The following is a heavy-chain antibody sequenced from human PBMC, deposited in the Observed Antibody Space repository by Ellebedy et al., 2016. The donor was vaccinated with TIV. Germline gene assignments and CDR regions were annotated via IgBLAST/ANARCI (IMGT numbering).Heavy chain of an antibody. CDR1: GGSFSGYY. V-gene: IGHV4-34*01. CDR2: INHSGST. D-gene: IGHD3-16*02. J-gene: IGHJ6*02. CDR3: ARGWGDYIWGSYRYGYGMDV. Sequence: SETLSLTXAVYGGSFSGYYWSWIRQPPGKGLEWIGEINHSGSTNYNPSLKSRVTISVDTSKNQFSLKLSSVTAADTAVYYCARGWGDYIWGSYRYGYGMDVWGQGTTVTVSS.